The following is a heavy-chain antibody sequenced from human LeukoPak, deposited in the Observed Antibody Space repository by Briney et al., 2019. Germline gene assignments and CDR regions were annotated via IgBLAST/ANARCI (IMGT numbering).Heavy chain of an antibody. J-gene: IGHJ4*02. CDR1: GGSISSYY. V-gene: IGHV4-59*01. D-gene: IGHD6-19*01. CDR2: IYYSGGT. Sequence: SETLSLTCTVSGGSISSYYWSWIRQPPGKGLEWIGYIYYSGGTNYNPSLKSRVTISVDTSKNQFSLKLTSVTAADTAVYYCARRTASSAWYCFDFWGQGTLVTVSS. CDR3: ARRTASSAWYCFDF.